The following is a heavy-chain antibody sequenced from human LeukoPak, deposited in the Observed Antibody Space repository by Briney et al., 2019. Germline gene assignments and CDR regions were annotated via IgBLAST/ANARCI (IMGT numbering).Heavy chain of an antibody. J-gene: IGHJ5*02. CDR3: ASGKYGLRSWFDP. V-gene: IGHV1-69*05. D-gene: IGHD4-17*01. CDR1: GGTFNRCA. CDR2: IIPIFGTA. Sequence: SVKVSCKASGGTFNRCAVTWVRQAPGQGLEWLGGIIPIFGTANYAQKFQGRVTITTDESTNTAYMELTSLTSEDTAVYYCASGKYGLRSWFDPWGQGTLVTVSP.